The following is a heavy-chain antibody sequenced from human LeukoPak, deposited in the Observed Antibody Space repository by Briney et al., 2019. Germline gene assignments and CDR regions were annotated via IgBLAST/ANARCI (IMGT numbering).Heavy chain of an antibody. D-gene: IGHD1-26*01. J-gene: IGHJ4*02. CDR1: GGSISSYY. V-gene: IGHV4-59*08. CDR3: ASGTYYYFDY. CDR2: VHYSRDT. Sequence: PSFTLSLPCSDSGGSISSYYWSWLRQAPRKGLEWIGYVHYSRDTTYSPSLKSRATISVDTSKNQFSLKLSSVIAADTAVYHCASGTYYYFDYWGQGTLVTVSS.